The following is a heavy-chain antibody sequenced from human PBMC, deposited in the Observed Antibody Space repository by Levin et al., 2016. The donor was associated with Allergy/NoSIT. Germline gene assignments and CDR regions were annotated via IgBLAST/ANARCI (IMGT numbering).Heavy chain of an antibody. V-gene: IGHV1-18*01. D-gene: IGHD2-15*01. J-gene: IGHJ4*02. CDR3: ARGVGSVGYFDC. Sequence: WVRQAPGQSLEWMGWISSYNINSNYAQNLQGRVTMTTDISTNTAYMELRSLKSDDTAVYYCARGVGSVGYFDCWGQGTLVTVSS. CDR2: ISSYNINS.